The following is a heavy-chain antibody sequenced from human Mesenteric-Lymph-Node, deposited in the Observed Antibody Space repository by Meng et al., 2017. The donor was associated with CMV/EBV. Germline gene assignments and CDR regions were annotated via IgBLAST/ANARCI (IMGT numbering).Heavy chain of an antibody. J-gene: IGHJ5*02. D-gene: IGHD4-17*01. CDR2: IYPGDSDT. V-gene: IGHV5-51*01. CDR1: GYTFISYW. Sequence: KVSCKGSGYTFISYWIAWVRQMPGKGLEWMGIIYPGDSDTRYSPSFQGQVTISVDTSIKTAYLQWSRLEASDTAMYYCARLRVEADYGDNNWFDPWGQGTLVTVSS. CDR3: ARLRVEADYGDNNWFDP.